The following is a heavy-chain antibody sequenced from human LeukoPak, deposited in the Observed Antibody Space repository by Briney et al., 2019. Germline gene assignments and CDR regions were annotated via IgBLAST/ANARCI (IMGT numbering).Heavy chain of an antibody. CDR3: ARANYYGSGSYQYYYYYMDV. V-gene: IGHV4-4*07. D-gene: IGHD3-10*01. CDR2: IYTSGST. CDR1: GGSISSYY. Sequence: SETLSLTCTVSGGSISSYYWNWIRQPAGKGLEWIGRIYTSGSTNYNPSLKSRVIISVDTSKNQFSLKLSSVTAADSAVYYCARANYYGSGSYQYYYYYMDVWGKGTTVTVSS. J-gene: IGHJ6*03.